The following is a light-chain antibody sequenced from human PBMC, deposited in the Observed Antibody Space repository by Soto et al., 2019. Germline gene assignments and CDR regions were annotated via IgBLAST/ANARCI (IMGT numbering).Light chain of an antibody. CDR3: LSYADTAYV. CDR2: EVS. CDR1: SSDVVGYNY. J-gene: IGLJ1*01. Sequence: QSVLTQPPSASGSPGQPVTISCAGTSSDVVGYNYVSWYQQYPGKVPKLMIYEVSERPSGVPDRFSGSKSGNTAFLTVSGLQAEDEADYYCLSYADTAYVFGTGTKVTVL. V-gene: IGLV2-8*01.